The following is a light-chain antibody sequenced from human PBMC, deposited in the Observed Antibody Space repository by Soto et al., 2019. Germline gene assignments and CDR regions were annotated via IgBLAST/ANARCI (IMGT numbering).Light chain of an antibody. CDR3: QQYHKWPLT. CDR2: GAS. CDR1: QSVSSSY. V-gene: IGKV3-20*01. Sequence: EIVLTQSPGTLSLSPGERATLSCRASQSVSSSYLAWYQQKPGQAPRLLIYGASSRATGIPDRFSGSGSGTEFNLTISSLQSEDFAVYYCQQYHKWPLTFGGGTKVEIK. J-gene: IGKJ4*01.